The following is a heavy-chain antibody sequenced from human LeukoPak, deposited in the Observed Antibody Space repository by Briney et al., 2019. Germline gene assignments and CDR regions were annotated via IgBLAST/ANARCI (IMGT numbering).Heavy chain of an antibody. V-gene: IGHV4-59*08. Sequence: SETLSLTCTVPGGSISSYYWNWIRQPPGKGLEWIGYIYYSGSTNYNPSLKSRVTISVDTSKNQFSLKLSSVTAADTAVYYCARHGGYSGYAEFDYWGQGTLVTVSS. D-gene: IGHD5-12*01. CDR3: ARHGGYSGYAEFDY. CDR1: GGSISSYY. J-gene: IGHJ4*02. CDR2: IYYSGST.